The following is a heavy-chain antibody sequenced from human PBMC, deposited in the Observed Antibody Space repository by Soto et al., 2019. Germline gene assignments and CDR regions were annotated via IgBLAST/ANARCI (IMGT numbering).Heavy chain of an antibody. Sequence: PETLSLTCAVYGGSFSGYYWSWIRQPPGKGLEWIGEINHSGSTNYNPSLKSRVTISVDTSKNQFSLKLSSVTAADTAVYYCARGWREPDYYFDYWGQGTLVTVSS. J-gene: IGHJ4*02. CDR2: INHSGST. D-gene: IGHD1-26*01. V-gene: IGHV4-34*01. CDR3: ARGWREPDYYFDY. CDR1: GGSFSGYY.